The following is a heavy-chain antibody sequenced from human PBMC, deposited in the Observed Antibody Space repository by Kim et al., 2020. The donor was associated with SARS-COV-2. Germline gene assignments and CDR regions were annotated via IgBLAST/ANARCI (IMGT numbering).Heavy chain of an antibody. J-gene: IGHJ5*02. CDR2: ISSSSSTI. CDR1: GFTFSSYS. D-gene: IGHD3-10*01. V-gene: IGHV3-48*01. CDR3: ARRGYYGSGTYNWFDP. Sequence: GGSLRLSCAASGFTFSSYSMNWVRQAPGKGLEWVSYISSSSSTIYYADSVKGRFTISRDNAKNSLYLQMNSLIAEDTAVYYCARRGYYGSGTYNWFDPWGQGTLVTVSS.